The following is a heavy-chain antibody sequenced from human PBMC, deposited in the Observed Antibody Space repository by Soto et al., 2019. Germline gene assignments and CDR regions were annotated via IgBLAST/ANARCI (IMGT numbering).Heavy chain of an antibody. CDR1: GDSVSSGPYY. CDR3: ARDRRGYDRGLCYYYGMDV. Sequence: QVQLQESGPGLVKPSETLSLTCTVSGDSVSSGPYYWSWIRQSPGRGLEWVGYIYNSRNNNYNPSLQSRVSVSVDTSKNQFSLELRSVTAADTAVYYCARDRRGYDRGLCYYYGMDVWGQGTMVTVSS. CDR2: IYNSRNN. J-gene: IGHJ6*02. V-gene: IGHV4-61*01. D-gene: IGHD6-25*01.